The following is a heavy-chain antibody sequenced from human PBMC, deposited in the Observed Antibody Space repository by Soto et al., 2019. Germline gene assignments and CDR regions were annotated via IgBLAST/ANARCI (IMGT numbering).Heavy chain of an antibody. D-gene: IGHD3-22*01. V-gene: IGHV3-9*01. J-gene: IGHJ4*02. CDR1: GFTFDDYA. CDR3: AGDSPHDSTVAGDY. CDR2: ISWNSASI. Sequence: GGSLRLSCAASGFTFDDYAMHWVRQVPGKGLEWVSGISWNSASIGYADSVKGRFTTSRDNAKNSLYLEMNSLKTEDTALYYCAGDSPHDSTVAGDYWGQGTLVTISS.